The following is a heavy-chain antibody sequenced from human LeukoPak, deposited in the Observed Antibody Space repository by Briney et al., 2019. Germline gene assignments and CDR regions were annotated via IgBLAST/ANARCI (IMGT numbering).Heavy chain of an antibody. D-gene: IGHD3-22*01. J-gene: IGHJ4*02. CDR1: GFTFSDYY. CDR3: AGGSGWTTTY. CDR2: IKQDGSEK. V-gene: IGHV3-7*04. Sequence: PGGSLRLSCAASGFTFSDYYMSWVRQAPGKGLEWVGNIKQDGSEKFYVDSVRGRFTISRDNTKNSLYLQMDSVRVEDTAVYYCAGGSGWTTTYWGQGTLVTVSS.